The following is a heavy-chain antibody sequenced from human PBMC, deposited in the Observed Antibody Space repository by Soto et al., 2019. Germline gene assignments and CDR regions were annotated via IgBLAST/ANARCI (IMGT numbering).Heavy chain of an antibody. D-gene: IGHD1-26*01. CDR1: GFTFSYTW. CDR2: IKNKNAGWTT. J-gene: IGHJ1*01. V-gene: IGHV3-15*07. Sequence: EVQLVESGGDLVKPGGSLRLSCAASGFTFSYTWMNWVRQAPGKGLEWVGGIKNKNAGWTTAYAAHVRGRFAISRDDSMHMVYLQMDSLKTEDTAVYYCNTGDGGQAWDGYWGQGTLVTVSS. CDR3: NTGDGGQAWDGY.